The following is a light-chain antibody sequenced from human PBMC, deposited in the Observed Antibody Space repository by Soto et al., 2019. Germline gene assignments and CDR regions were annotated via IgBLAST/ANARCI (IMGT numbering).Light chain of an antibody. CDR1: QSISNW. V-gene: IGKV1-5*03. CDR3: QQYNSYSRT. Sequence: DIQMTQSPSTLSASVGDRVTITCRASQSISNWLAWYQQKPGKAPNLLIYKASSLESGVPSRFSGCGSGTEFTLTISSLQPVDFATYCCQQYNSYSRTFGQGTKVEIK. CDR2: KAS. J-gene: IGKJ1*01.